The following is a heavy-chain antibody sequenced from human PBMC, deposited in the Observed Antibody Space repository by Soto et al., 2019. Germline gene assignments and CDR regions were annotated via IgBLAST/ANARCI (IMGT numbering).Heavy chain of an antibody. V-gene: IGHV1-18*01. CDR2: ISAYNGNT. CDR1: GYTFTSYG. Sequence: QVQLVQSGAEVKKPGASVKVSCKASGYTFTSYGISWVRQAPGQGLEWMGWISAYNGNTNYAQKLSGRVTMTQAKSTSTAYMELRSLRSDDTAVYYCARDPQHYYGSGSTTGGVAWFDPWGQGTLVTVSS. J-gene: IGHJ5*02. CDR3: ARDPQHYYGSGSTTGGVAWFDP. D-gene: IGHD3-10*01.